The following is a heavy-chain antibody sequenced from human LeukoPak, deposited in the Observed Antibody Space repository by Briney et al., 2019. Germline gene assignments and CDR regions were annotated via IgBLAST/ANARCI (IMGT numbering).Heavy chain of an antibody. CDR1: GYSISSGYY. CDR2: GYHIGST. D-gene: IGHD4-17*01. Sequence: ETLSLTCTVSGYSISSGYYWGWIRQPPGKGLEWIGSGYHIGSTYFNPSLRSRVTILIDIFKNQFSLKMSSVTAADTAIYYCARVGDYGDYVNWFDPWGPGTLVTVSS. V-gene: IGHV4-38-2*02. J-gene: IGHJ5*02. CDR3: ARVGDYGDYVNWFDP.